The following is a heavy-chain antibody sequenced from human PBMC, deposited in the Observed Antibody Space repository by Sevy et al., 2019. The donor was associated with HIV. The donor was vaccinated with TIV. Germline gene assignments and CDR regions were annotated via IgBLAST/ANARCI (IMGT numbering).Heavy chain of an antibody. Sequence: SESLSLTCTVSGGSISSGDYYWSWIRQPPGKGLEWIGYIYYSGSTYYNPSLKGRVTISVDTSKNQFSLKLSCVTAADTAVYYCARGWREARGLDYYGMDVWGQGTTVTVSS. D-gene: IGHD6-19*01. CDR3: ARGWREARGLDYYGMDV. CDR2: IYYSGST. J-gene: IGHJ6*02. CDR1: GGSISSGDYY. V-gene: IGHV4-30-4*01.